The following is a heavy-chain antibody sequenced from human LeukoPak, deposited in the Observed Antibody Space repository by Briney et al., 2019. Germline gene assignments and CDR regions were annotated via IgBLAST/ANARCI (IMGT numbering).Heavy chain of an antibody. D-gene: IGHD6-19*01. CDR2: IYTSGST. Sequence: SETLSLTCTVSGGSISSYYWSWIRQPAGKGLEWIGRIYTSGSTNYNPSFKSRVTMSVDTSKNQFSLKLSSVTAADTAVYYCARDLPVIAVAGSDTDYWGQGTLVTVSS. V-gene: IGHV4-4*07. CDR1: GGSISSYY. J-gene: IGHJ4*02. CDR3: ARDLPVIAVAGSDTDY.